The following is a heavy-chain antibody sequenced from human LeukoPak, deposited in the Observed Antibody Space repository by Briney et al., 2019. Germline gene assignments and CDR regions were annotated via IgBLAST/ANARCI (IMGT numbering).Heavy chain of an antibody. Sequence: GGSLRLSCAASGFTFSSYAMSWVRQAPGKGLEWVSAISGSGGSTYYADSVKGRFTISRDNSKNTLYLQMNSLRAEGTALYYCAKAPHYYDSSGYYYYFDYWGQGTLVTVSS. CDR3: AKAPHYYDSSGYYYYFDY. J-gene: IGHJ4*02. CDR2: ISGSGGST. V-gene: IGHV3-23*01. CDR1: GFTFSSYA. D-gene: IGHD3-22*01.